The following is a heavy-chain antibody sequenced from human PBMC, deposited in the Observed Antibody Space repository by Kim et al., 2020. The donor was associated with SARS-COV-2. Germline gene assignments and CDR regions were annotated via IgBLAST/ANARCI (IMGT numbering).Heavy chain of an antibody. Sequence: PSLKSRGTMSLDTSKQQFSLKLSSMTAADTAVYYCARVGSSWLNPRTFDYWGQGTLVTVSS. D-gene: IGHD6-13*01. J-gene: IGHJ4*02. V-gene: IGHV4-4*06. CDR3: ARVGSSWLNPRTFDY.